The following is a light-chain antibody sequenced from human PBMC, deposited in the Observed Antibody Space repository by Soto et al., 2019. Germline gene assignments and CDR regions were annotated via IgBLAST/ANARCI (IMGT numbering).Light chain of an antibody. J-gene: IGKJ4*01. Sequence: ETVLTQSPATLSLSPGETATLSCRASEYVDIYLAWYQQKPGQAPRLLIYHASNRATGIPARFSGSGSGTDFPLTISSLEPEDSAFYYCQQRRNWPPLTFGGGTRVEIK. V-gene: IGKV3-11*01. CDR3: QQRRNWPPLT. CDR1: EYVDIY. CDR2: HAS.